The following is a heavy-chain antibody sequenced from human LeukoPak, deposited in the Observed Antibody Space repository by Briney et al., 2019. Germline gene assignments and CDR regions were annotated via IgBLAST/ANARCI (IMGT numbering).Heavy chain of an antibody. CDR2: ISYDGSNK. CDR1: GFTFSSYG. V-gene: IGHV3-30*18. D-gene: IGHD6-19*01. J-gene: IGHJ4*02. Sequence: GGSLRLSCAASGFTFSSYGMHWVRQAPGKGLEWVAVISYDGSNKYYADSVKGRFTISRDNSKNTLYLQMNSLRAEDTAVYYCAKDGLQWLVPVDYWGQGTLVTVSS. CDR3: AKDGLQWLVPVDY.